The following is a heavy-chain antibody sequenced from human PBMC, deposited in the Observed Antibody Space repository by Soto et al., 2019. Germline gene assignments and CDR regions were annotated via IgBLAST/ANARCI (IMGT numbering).Heavy chain of an antibody. Sequence: GGSLRLSCASSVFTFSPYTMNWVRHAPGKGLEWVSSISSGSSYIYYADSVNGRFTISRDDAKNSLYLQMSSLRAEDTAVYYCARGVGATNGRADCWGQGTLVTVSS. CDR1: VFTFSPYT. CDR2: ISSGSSYI. D-gene: IGHD1-26*01. CDR3: ARGVGATNGRADC. V-gene: IGHV3-21*01. J-gene: IGHJ4*02.